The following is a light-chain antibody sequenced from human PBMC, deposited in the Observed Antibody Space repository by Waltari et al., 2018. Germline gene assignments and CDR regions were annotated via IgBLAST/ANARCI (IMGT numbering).Light chain of an antibody. CDR1: TSDISVYKY. CDR3: SSYRSGSTLV. Sequence: QSALTQPASVSGSPRQSITISCTGTTSDISVYKYVSWYQQHPGKVPKVIIYHVSNRPSGISTRFSGSKSGNTASLTISGLQAEDEADYYCSSYRSGSTLVFGGGTKVTVL. V-gene: IGLV2-14*01. J-gene: IGLJ2*01. CDR2: HVS.